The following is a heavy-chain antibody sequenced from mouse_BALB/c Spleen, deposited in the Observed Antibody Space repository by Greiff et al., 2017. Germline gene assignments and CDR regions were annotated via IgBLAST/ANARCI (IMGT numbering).Heavy chain of an antibody. J-gene: IGHJ4*01. CDR3: TRRLRDYAMDY. CDR1: GYTFTDYE. D-gene: IGHD2-2*01. Sequence: QVQLKQSGAELVRPGASVTLSCKASGYTFTDYEMHWVKQTPVHGLEWIGAIDPETGGTAYNQKFKGKATLTADKSSSTAYMELRSLTSEDSAVYYCTRRLRDYAMDYWGQGTSVTVSS. CDR2: IDPETGGT. V-gene: IGHV1-15*01.